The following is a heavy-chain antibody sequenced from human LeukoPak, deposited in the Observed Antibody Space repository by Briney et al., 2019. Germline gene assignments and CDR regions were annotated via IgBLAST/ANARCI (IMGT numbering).Heavy chain of an antibody. J-gene: IGHJ4*02. CDR1: GFTFSDYG. Sequence: GRSLRLSCTASGFTFSDYGMHWVRQAPGKGLEWVAIIWYDGYNKYYADSVRGRFTISRDNSKNTLYLQMNNLRAEDTAVYYCARSRAWPDYWGQGTLVTVSS. V-gene: IGHV3-33*01. CDR2: IWYDGYNK. CDR3: ARSRAWPDY.